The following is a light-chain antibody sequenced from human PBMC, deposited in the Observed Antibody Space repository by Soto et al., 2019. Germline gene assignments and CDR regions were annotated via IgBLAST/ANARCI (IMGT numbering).Light chain of an antibody. CDR2: DAS. V-gene: IGKV3D-20*02. CDR3: QQRSNWPIT. J-gene: IGKJ5*01. Sequence: EIVLTQSPGTLSLSPGERATLSCRASQSVSSSYLAWYQQKPGQAPRLLIYDASNRATGIPARFSGSGSGTDFTLTISSLEPEDFAVYYCQQRSNWPITFGQGTRLVIK. CDR1: QSVSSSY.